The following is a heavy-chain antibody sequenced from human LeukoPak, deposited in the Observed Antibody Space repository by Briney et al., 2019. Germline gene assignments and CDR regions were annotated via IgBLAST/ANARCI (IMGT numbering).Heavy chain of an antibody. Sequence: GGSLRLSCAASGFTFSSYAMSWVRQAPGKGLEWVSAISGSGGTSYYADSVKGRFTISRDNAKNTLYLQMNSLRAEDTAVYYCAKDSRGWFSTWCDPWGQGTLVTVSS. CDR1: GFTFSSYA. V-gene: IGHV3-23*01. CDR2: ISGSGGTS. D-gene: IGHD6-19*01. J-gene: IGHJ5*02. CDR3: AKDSRGWFSTWCDP.